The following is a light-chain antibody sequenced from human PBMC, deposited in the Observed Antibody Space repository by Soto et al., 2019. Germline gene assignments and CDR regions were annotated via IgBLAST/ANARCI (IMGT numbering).Light chain of an antibody. J-gene: IGLJ2*01. Sequence: QSVLTQPPSASGTPGQRVTISCAGSSSNIGRNTVNWYHQLPGAAPKLLIYNNYQRPSGVPGRFSGSKSGTSASLAISGLQSEDEADYYCAAWDDSLNGHVVFGGGTKLTVL. CDR3: AAWDDSLNGHVV. V-gene: IGLV1-44*01. CDR2: NNY. CDR1: SSNIGRNT.